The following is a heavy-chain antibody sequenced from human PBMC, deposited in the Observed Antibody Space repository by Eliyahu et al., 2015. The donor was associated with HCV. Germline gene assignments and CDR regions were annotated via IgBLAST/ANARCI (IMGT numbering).Heavy chain of an antibody. CDR3: ARFRSGYLHYYYYYGMDV. CDR1: GYTFTGYY. J-gene: IGHJ6*02. D-gene: IGHD3-3*01. Sequence: QVQLVQSGAEVKKPGASVKVXCKASGYTFTGYYMHWVRQAPGQGLEWXGRTNPNSGGTNYAQKFQGRVTMTRDTSISTAYMELSRLRSDDTAVYYCARFRSGYLHYYYYYGMDVWGQGTTVTVSS. V-gene: IGHV1-2*06. CDR2: TNPNSGGT.